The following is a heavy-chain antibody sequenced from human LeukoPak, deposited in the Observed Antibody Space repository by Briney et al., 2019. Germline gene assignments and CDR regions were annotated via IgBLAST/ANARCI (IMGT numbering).Heavy chain of an antibody. CDR3: AKDLRGISGYYSYDAFDI. Sequence: GGSLRLSCAASGFTFDDHAMHWVRQAPGKGLEWVSGISWNSGSIGYADSVKGRFTISRDNAKNSLYLQMNSLRAEDTAVYYCAKDLRGISGYYSYDAFDIWGQGTMVTVSS. CDR2: ISWNSGSI. J-gene: IGHJ3*02. D-gene: IGHD3-22*01. V-gene: IGHV3-9*01. CDR1: GFTFDDHA.